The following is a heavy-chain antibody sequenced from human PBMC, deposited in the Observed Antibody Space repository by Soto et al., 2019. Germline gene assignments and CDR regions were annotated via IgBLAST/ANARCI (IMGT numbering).Heavy chain of an antibody. CDR3: ARENGDYSPSYYYYYGRDV. J-gene: IGHJ6*02. V-gene: IGHV4-4*02. Sequence: QVQLQESGPGLVKPSGTLSLTCAVSGGSISNSYWWSWVRQPPGKGLEWIGEIFHSGSTIYNPSLESRVIISVDKSKNQFYLKLSSVTAADSAVYYCARENGDYSPSYYYYYGRDVWGQGTTVTVSS. CDR2: IFHSGST. D-gene: IGHD4-17*01. CDR1: GGSISNSYW.